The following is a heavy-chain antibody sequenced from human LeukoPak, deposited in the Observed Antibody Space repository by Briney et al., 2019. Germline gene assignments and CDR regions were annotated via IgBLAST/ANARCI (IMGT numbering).Heavy chain of an antibody. J-gene: IGHJ5*02. CDR1: GYTFTSYA. V-gene: IGHV7-4-1*02. Sequence: ASVKVSCKASGYTFTSYAMNWVRQAPGQGLEWMGWINTNTGNPTYAQGFTGRFVFSLDTSVSTAYLQISSLKAEDTAVYYCARDAPGKYFVWFDPRGQGTLVTVSS. CDR3: ARDAPGKYFVWFDP. CDR2: INTNTGNP. D-gene: IGHD1-14*01.